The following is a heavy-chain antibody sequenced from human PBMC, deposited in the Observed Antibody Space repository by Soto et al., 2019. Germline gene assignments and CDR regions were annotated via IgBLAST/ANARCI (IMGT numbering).Heavy chain of an antibody. D-gene: IGHD3-3*01. CDR3: ARGRLEWLLLGYGVDV. CDR2: INHSGIT. V-gene: IGHV4-34*01. CDR1: GWSFSDYY. J-gene: IGHJ6*02. Sequence: XETLSLTCSVYGWSFSDYYGTWIRQSPGKGLAWIGEINHSGITYYNPSLKSRVTISVDTSKNHFSLELRSVTAADTAIYYCARGRLEWLLLGYGVDVWGQGTTVTVSS.